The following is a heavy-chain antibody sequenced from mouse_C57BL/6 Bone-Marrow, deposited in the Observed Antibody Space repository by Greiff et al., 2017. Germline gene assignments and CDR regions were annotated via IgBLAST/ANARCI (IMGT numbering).Heavy chain of an antibody. CDR3: ARWVGRGYCDY. V-gene: IGHV3-6*01. Sequence: EVKLMESGPGLVKPSQSLSLTCSVTGYSITSGYYWNWIRQFPGNKLEWMGYISYDGSNNYNPSLKNRISITRDTSKNQFFLKLNSVTTEDTATYYCARWVGRGYCDYWGQGTTLTVSS. D-gene: IGHD4-1*01. CDR2: ISYDGSN. CDR1: GYSITSGYY. J-gene: IGHJ2*01.